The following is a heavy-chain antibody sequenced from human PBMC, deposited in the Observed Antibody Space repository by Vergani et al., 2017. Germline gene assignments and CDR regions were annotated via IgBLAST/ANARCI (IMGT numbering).Heavy chain of an antibody. V-gene: IGHV3-23*01. CDR1: GFTFSSYA. CDR3: AKGGEMATIKYYFDY. D-gene: IGHD5-24*01. CDR2: ISGSGGST. J-gene: IGHJ4*02. Sequence: EVQLLESGGGLVQPGGSLRLSCAASGFTFSSYAMSWVRQAPGKGLEWVSGISGSGGSTYYADSVKGRFTISRDNSKNTLYLLMNSLRAEATAVYYCAKGGEMATIKYYFDYWGQGTLVTVSS.